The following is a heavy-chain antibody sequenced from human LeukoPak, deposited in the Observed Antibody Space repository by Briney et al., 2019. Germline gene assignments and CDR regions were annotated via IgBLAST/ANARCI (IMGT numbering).Heavy chain of an antibody. CDR2: ISCDGSNK. J-gene: IGHJ4*02. Sequence: GRSLRLSCAASGFTFSSYGMHWVRQAPGKGLEWVAVISCDGSNKYYADSVKGRFTISRDNSKNTLYLQMNSLRAEDTAVYYCAKAPSSIFSYYYDSSGYFDYWGQGTLVTVSS. CDR1: GFTFSSYG. V-gene: IGHV3-30*18. CDR3: AKAPSSIFSYYYDSSGYFDY. D-gene: IGHD3-22*01.